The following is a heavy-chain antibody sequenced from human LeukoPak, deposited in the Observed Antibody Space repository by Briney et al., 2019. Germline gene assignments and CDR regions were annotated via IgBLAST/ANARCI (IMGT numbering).Heavy chain of an antibody. V-gene: IGHV3-23*01. CDR3: AKGSGTSRPYYFDY. D-gene: IGHD1-14*01. CDR1: GFTFTSYA. CDR2: ISGSGAST. Sequence: PGGSLRLSCAASGFTFTSYAMSWVRQAPGKGLEWVSAISGSGASTYYADSVKGRFTISRDNSKNTLYLQMNSLRAEDTAVYYCAKGSGTSRPYYFDYWGQGTLVTVSP. J-gene: IGHJ4*02.